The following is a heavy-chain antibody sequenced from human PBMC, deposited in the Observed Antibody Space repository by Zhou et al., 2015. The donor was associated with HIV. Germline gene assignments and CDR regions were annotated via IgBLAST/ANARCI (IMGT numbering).Heavy chain of an antibody. Sequence: QVQLVQSGAEVKKPGASVKVSCKASGYTFTSYYMHWVRQAPGQGLEWMGIINPSGGSTSYAQKFQGRVTMTRDTSTSTVYMELSSLRSEDTAVYYCARDRGSRGGMDVWGQGDHGHRLL. V-gene: IGHV1-46*01. J-gene: IGHJ6*02. D-gene: IGHD3-10*01. CDR2: INPSGGST. CDR3: ARDRGSRGGMDV. CDR1: GYTFTSYY.